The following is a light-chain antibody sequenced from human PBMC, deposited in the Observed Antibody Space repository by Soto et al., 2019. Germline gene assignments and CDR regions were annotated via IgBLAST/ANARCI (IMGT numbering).Light chain of an antibody. Sequence: QSALTQPASVSGSPGQSITISCTGSSSDVGSYNRVSRYQQPPNTAPKLIIYDVSNRTSGVPDRFSGSKSGNTASLTISGLQAENAADDYCNSYTTSSTYVFATGTKLTVL. J-gene: IGLJ1*01. CDR3: NSYTTSSTYV. CDR2: DVS. CDR1: SSDVGSYNR. V-gene: IGLV2-18*02.